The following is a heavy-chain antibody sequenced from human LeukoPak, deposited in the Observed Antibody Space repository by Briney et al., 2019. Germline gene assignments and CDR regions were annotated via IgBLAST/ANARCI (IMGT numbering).Heavy chain of an antibody. CDR2: IYWDDDK. J-gene: IGHJ4*02. D-gene: IGHD2-8*01. CDR3: AHSGVQF. V-gene: IGHV2-5*02. CDR1: GLLISFCGVD. Sequence: YAPTLVTCTETHKLTCTFGGLLISFCGVDTGWFRLRPGKALEWLALIYWDDDKRYSPSLQSRLTITEDTSKSQVVLTMTNMDPVDTATYYCAHSGVQFWGQGTLVTVSS.